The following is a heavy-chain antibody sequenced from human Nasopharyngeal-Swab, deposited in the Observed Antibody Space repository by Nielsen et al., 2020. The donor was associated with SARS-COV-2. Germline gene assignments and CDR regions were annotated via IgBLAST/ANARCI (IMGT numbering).Heavy chain of an antibody. V-gene: IGHV5-51*01. CDR2: IYPGDSDT. CDR3: ARPARTPTYYDSSGYHDGFDY. D-gene: IGHD3-22*01. Sequence: GESLKISCQGSGYSFTSYWIGWVRQMPGKGLEWMGIIYPGDSDTRYSPSFQGQVTISADKSISTAYLQWSSLKASDTAMYYCARPARTPTYYDSSGYHDGFDYWGQGTLVTVSS. CDR1: GYSFTSYW. J-gene: IGHJ4*02.